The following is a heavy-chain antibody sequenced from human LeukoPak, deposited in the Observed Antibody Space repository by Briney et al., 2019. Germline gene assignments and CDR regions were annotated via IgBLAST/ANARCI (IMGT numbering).Heavy chain of an antibody. CDR3: ARSGSPFGGNCDY. D-gene: IGHD2-15*01. J-gene: IGHJ4*02. CDR1: GYTFTGYC. Sequence: RGASVKVSCKASGYTFTGYCMHWVRQAPGQGLEWMGWINPNSGGTNYAQKFQGRVTMTRDTSISTAYMELSRLRSDDTAVYYCARSGSPFGGNCDYWGQGTLVTVSS. CDR2: INPNSGGT. V-gene: IGHV1-2*02.